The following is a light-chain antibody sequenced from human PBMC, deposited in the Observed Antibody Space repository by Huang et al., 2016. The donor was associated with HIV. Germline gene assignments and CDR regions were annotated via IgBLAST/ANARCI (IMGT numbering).Light chain of an antibody. J-gene: IGKJ1*01. V-gene: IGKV4-1*01. CDR3: QQYYSIPWT. Sequence: DIVMTQSPDSLAVSLGERATIDCKSSQSVLYSSNNKNYLSWYQQKSGQSPMLLLYWASTRESWVPDRFSGSVSGTDFTLTISSLQAEDVAVYFCQQYYSIPWTFGQGTKVEVK. CDR1: QSVLYSSNNKNY. CDR2: WAS.